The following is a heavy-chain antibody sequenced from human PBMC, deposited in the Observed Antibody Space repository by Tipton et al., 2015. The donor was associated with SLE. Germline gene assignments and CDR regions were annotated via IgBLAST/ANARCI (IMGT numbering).Heavy chain of an antibody. Sequence: SLRLSCAASGFTVNNNYMSWVRQTPGKGLEWVSRIYFDGSSTNYAGSVKGRFTISRDNAKNTLYLQMNSLRVEDTAVYYCGTTTTDYGMDVWGQGTTVTVSS. CDR3: GTTTTDYGMDV. J-gene: IGHJ6*02. CDR2: IYFDGSST. D-gene: IGHD5-12*01. V-gene: IGHV3-74*01. CDR1: GFTVNNNY.